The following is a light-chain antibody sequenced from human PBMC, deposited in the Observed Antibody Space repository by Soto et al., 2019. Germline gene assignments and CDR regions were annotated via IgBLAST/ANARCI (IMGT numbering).Light chain of an antibody. J-gene: IGLJ3*02. CDR1: SGHSSYA. CDR2: LNSDGSH. V-gene: IGLV4-69*01. Sequence: QSVLTQSPSASASLGASVKLTCTLSSGHSSYAIAWHQQQPEKGPRYLMKLNSDGSHNKGDGIPDRFSGSSSGAERYLTISSLQSEDEADYYCQTWGTGPWVFGGGTQLTVL. CDR3: QTWGTGPWV.